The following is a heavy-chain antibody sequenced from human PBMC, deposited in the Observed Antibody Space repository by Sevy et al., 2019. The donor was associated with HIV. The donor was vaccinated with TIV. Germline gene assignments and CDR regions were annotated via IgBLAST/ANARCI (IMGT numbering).Heavy chain of an antibody. CDR2: ITDSGGTT. CDR3: AKDSGWTHVY. J-gene: IGHJ4*02. V-gene: IGHV3-23*01. Sequence: GGSLRLSCAASGFTFSSYGMSWVRQAPGKGLEGVAGITDSGGTTYYADSAKGRFTISRDNSKNTLSLQMNSLRAEDTAIYYCAKDSGWTHVYWGQGTLVTVSS. D-gene: IGHD6-19*01. CDR1: GFTFSSYG.